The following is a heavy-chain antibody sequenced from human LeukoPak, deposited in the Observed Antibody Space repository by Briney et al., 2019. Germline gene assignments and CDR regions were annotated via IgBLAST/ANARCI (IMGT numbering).Heavy chain of an antibody. V-gene: IGHV4-34*01. CDR2: INHSGST. D-gene: IGHD5-18*01. Sequence: SETLSLTCAVYGGSFSGCYWSWIRQPPGKGLEWIGEINHSGSTNYNPSLKSRVTISVDTSKNQFSLKLSSVTAADTAVYYCARAPDKRGYSYGYRYYYYMDVWGKGTTVTVSS. CDR1: GGSFSGCY. CDR3: ARAPDKRGYSYGYRYYYYMDV. J-gene: IGHJ6*03.